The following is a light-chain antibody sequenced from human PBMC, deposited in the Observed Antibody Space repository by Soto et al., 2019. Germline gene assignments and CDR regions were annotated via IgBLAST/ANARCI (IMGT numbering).Light chain of an antibody. CDR2: DNN. Sequence: QAVVTQPPSVSGAPGQTVTISCNGSSSNIGAAYGVHWYQQLPGAAPRLLIHDNNNRPSGVPDRFSDSKSGTSASLAITGLQAEDEAYYYCQSYDSSLSPPYVFGTGTKLTVL. CDR3: QSYDSSLSPPYV. J-gene: IGLJ1*01. V-gene: IGLV1-40*01. CDR1: SSNIGAAYG.